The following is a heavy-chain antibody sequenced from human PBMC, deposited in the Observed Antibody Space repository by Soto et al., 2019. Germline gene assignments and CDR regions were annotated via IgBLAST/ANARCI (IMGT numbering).Heavy chain of an antibody. D-gene: IGHD3-10*01. CDR2: INHSGST. Sequence: SETLSITCAVYGWSFSGYYWSWMRQPPGKGLEWIGEINHSGSTNYNPSLKSRVTISVDTSKNQFSLKLSSVTAADTAVYYCARITMVRGVIYYVMEFWGQGTTVTVSS. J-gene: IGHJ6*02. V-gene: IGHV4-34*01. CDR1: GWSFSGYY. CDR3: ARITMVRGVIYYVMEF.